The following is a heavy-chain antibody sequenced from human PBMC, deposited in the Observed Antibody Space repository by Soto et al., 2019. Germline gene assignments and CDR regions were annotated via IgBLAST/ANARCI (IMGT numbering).Heavy chain of an antibody. CDR1: GFICSSYD. CDR3: VTSIVIAGSLDY. V-gene: IGHV3-23*01. Sequence: PGGSLRLSCAASGFICSSYDMSWVRQVPGKGLEWVSTILVDGRTFYVDSVKGRFTISRDNSKNTVYLQMNSLRAEDTAVYYCVTSIVIAGSLDYWGLGTLVTVS. CDR2: ILVDGRT. D-gene: IGHD6-19*01. J-gene: IGHJ4*02.